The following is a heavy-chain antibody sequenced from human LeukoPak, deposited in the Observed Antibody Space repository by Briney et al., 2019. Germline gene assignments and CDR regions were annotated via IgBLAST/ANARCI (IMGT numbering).Heavy chain of an antibody. V-gene: IGHV3-23*01. Sequence: GGSLRLSCAASGFTFSSYGMSWVRQAPGKGLEWVSAISGSGGSTYYADSVKGRFTISRDNSRNTLYLQMNSLRAEDTAVYYCARAPGQLTTVTRAYYYYYYMDVWGKGTTVTVSS. J-gene: IGHJ6*03. CDR2: ISGSGGST. D-gene: IGHD4-17*01. CDR1: GFTFSSYG. CDR3: ARAPGQLTTVTRAYYYYYYMDV.